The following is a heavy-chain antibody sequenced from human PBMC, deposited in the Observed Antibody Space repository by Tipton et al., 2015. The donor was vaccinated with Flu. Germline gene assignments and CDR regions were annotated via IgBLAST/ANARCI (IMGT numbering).Heavy chain of an antibody. J-gene: IGHJ5*02. D-gene: IGHD2-21*01. Sequence: TLSLTCTVSGDSMTNYYWSWIRQPPGKGLEWIAYKYYSGSASYNPSLKSRVTISVDTSKNQFSLELRSVTAADTAVYFCAGLNSLNWFDPWGQGILVTVSS. CDR2: KYYSGSA. V-gene: IGHV4-59*08. CDR1: GDSMTNYY. CDR3: AGLNSLNWFDP.